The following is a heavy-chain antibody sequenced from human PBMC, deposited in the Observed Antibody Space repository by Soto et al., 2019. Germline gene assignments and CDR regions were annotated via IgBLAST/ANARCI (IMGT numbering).Heavy chain of an antibody. CDR3: ARGGGRGWYPDY. J-gene: IGHJ4*02. V-gene: IGHV1-18*01. Sequence: QVQLVQSGAEVKKPGASVKVSCKASGYTFTGYGIDWVRQAPGQGLEWVGWISGYSRNTNYAQKFQGRVTMTTDTSRSTAYMELRSLRSDEPAVYYCARGGGRGWYPDYWGQGTLVTVSS. CDR2: ISGYSRNT. CDR1: GYTFTGYG. D-gene: IGHD6-19*01.